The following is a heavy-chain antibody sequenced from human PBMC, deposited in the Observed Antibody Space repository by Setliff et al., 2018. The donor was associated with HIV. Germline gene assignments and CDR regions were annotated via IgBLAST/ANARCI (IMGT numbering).Heavy chain of an antibody. CDR2: IYYSGST. Sequence: ETLSLTCTVSGGSISSSTYYWGWIRQPPGKGLEWIGSIYYSGSTYYNPSLKSRVTISVDTSKNQFSLKLSSVTAADTAMYHCTRVGTYGVGGWFDPWGQGSLVTVSS. D-gene: IGHD3-16*01. V-gene: IGHV4-39*07. J-gene: IGHJ5*02. CDR1: GGSISSSTYY. CDR3: TRVGTYGVGGWFDP.